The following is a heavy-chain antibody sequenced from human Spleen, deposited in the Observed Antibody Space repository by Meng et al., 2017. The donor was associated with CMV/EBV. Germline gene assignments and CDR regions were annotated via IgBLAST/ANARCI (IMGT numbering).Heavy chain of an antibody. D-gene: IGHD4-11*01. CDR1: GGSVSSNNYY. V-gene: IGHV4-61*01. CDR2: IYYSGST. Sequence: SETLSLTCMVSGGSVSSNNYYWSWIRQPPGKGLEWIAYIYYSGSTNYNPSLKSRVTISVDTSKNQFSLRLSSVTAADTAVYYCSNLYSYWDAFDIWGQGTMVTVSS. J-gene: IGHJ3*02. CDR3: SNLYSYWDAFDI.